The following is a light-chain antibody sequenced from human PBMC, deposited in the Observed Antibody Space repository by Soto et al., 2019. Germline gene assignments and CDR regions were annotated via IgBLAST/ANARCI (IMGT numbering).Light chain of an antibody. V-gene: IGKV1-39*01. J-gene: IGKJ1*01. CDR1: QSIDTY. CDR2: VAS. Sequence: DIQMTQSPSSLSASVGDRVTVTCRASQSIDTYLNWYQQSPGQAPKLLIYVASTLQSGVPSRFSGSGSGTHFTLTISSLQPEDFATYYCQQNQDIPPTFGQGTRVERK. CDR3: QQNQDIPPT.